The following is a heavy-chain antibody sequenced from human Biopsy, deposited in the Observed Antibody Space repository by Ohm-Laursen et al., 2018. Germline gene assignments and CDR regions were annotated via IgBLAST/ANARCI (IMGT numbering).Heavy chain of an antibody. CDR2: ISASSSYI. CDR1: GFTLCGYS. D-gene: IGHD2-15*01. CDR3: ATEVVLAGVGGQWLDP. V-gene: IGHV3-21*01. J-gene: IGHJ5*02. Sequence: SLRLSCAASGFTLCGYSMNWVRQAPGKGLEWVSFISASSSYIYYADSVKGRVTVSKENGKNSLYLHMNSLRAEDTAVYYCATEVVLAGVGGQWLDPWGQGTLVTVSS.